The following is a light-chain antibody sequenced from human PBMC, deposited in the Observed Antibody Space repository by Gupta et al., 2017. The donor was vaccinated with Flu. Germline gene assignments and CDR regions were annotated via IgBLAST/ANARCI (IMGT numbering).Light chain of an antibody. CDR3: QTWGTGRWL. J-gene: IGLJ3*02. CDR1: SGHSNYA. Sequence: QLVVTQSPSASASLGASVKLTCTLSSGHSNYAIAWHQQEPEKGLRYLMKLNSDGSHTKGDGIPDRFSGSSSGAERYLTISSLQSEDEADYYCQTWGTGRWLFGGGTRVTVL. V-gene: IGLV4-69*01. CDR2: LNSDGSH.